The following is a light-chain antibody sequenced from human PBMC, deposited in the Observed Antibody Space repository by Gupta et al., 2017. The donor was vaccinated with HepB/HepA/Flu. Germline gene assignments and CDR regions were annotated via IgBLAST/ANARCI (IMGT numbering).Light chain of an antibody. Sequence: SALTQPASVSGSPGQSLTIPCPGTSSDVGGYNYVSWYQQHPGKAPKLMIYDVSNRPSGVSNRFSGSKSGNTASLTISGLQAEDEADYYCSSYTSSTPYVFGTGTKVTVL. CDR2: DVS. CDR3: SSYTSSTPYV. V-gene: IGLV2-14*01. CDR1: SSDVGGYNY. J-gene: IGLJ1*01.